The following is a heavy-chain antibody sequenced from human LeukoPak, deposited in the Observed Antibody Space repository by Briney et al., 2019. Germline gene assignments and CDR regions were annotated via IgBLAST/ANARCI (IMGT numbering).Heavy chain of an antibody. J-gene: IGHJ4*02. V-gene: IGHV3-21*01. D-gene: IGHD5-12*01. CDR1: EFTFSIYS. CDR3: TTLYGGSLDY. Sequence: GGSLRLSCAASEFTFSIYSMNWVRQAPGKGLEWVSSISSSGYTYYADSVKGRFTISRDNAKNTLFLQMNSLRAEDTAMYYCTTLYGGSLDYWGQGTLVTVSS. CDR2: ISSSGYT.